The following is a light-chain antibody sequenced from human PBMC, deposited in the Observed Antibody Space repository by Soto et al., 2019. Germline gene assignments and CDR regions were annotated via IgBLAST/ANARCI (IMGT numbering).Light chain of an antibody. CDR1: QSVSSSY. CDR2: GAS. V-gene: IGKV3-20*01. Sequence: EIVLTQFPGTLSLSPGERATLSCRASQSVSSSYLAWYQQKPGQAPRLLIYGASSRATGIPDRFSGSGSGTAFTLTISRLEPEDFAVYYCQQYGGTFGGGTKVEIK. CDR3: QQYGGT. J-gene: IGKJ4*01.